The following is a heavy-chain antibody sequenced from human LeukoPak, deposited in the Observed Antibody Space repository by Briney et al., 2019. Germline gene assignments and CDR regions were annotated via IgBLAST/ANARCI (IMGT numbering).Heavy chain of an antibody. CDR1: GFTFDDYA. D-gene: IGHD1-26*01. J-gene: IGHJ4*02. CDR2: ISWNSGSI. Sequence: GRSLRLSCAASGFTFDDYAMHWVRQAPGKGLEWVSGISWNSGSIGYADSVKGRFTISRDNAKNSLYLQMNSLEADDSGLYYCARDVRGTLDYWGQGILVTVSS. CDR3: ARDVRGTLDY. V-gene: IGHV3-9*01.